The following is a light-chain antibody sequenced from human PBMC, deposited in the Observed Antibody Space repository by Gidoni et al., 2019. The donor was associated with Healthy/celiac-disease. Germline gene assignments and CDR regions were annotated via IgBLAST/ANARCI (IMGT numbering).Light chain of an antibody. CDR1: QSVSSSY. J-gene: IGKJ2*01. CDR2: GAS. Sequence: EIVLTQSPGTLSLSPGERATLSCRASQSVSSSYLAWYQQKPGQAPRLLIYGASSRATGIPDFTLTISRLEPEDFAVYYCQQYGSSPHTFGQGTKLEIK. V-gene: IGKV3-20*01. CDR3: QQYGSSPHT.